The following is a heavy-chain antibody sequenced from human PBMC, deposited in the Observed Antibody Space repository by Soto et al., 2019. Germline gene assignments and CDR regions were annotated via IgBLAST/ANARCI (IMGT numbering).Heavy chain of an antibody. D-gene: IGHD6-13*01. J-gene: IGHJ4*02. CDR3: ASLRSRWNIDY. V-gene: IGHV4-30-4*01. Sequence: QVQLQESGPGLVKPSQTLSLTCTVSGGSISTDDHYWSWIRQPPGKGLEWIGYIYYTGSTHYNPSLKSRPFTSLATSKNQFSPQLTSVTAADTAVYYCASLRSRWNIDYWGQGTLVTVSS. CDR1: GGSISTDDHY. CDR2: IYYTGST.